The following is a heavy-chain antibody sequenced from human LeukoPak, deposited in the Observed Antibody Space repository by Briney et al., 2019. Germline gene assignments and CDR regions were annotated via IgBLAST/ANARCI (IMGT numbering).Heavy chain of an antibody. CDR2: ISGSGGST. D-gene: IGHD6-13*01. V-gene: IGHV3-23*01. J-gene: IGHJ6*02. Sequence: GGSLRLPCAASGFTFSSYAMSWVRQAPGKGLEWVSAISGSGGSTYYADSVKGRFTISRGNSKNTLYLQMNSLRAEVTAVYYCAKDRGYSSSWGDYYYGMDVWGQGTTVTVSS. CDR3: AKDRGYSSSWGDYYYGMDV. CDR1: GFTFSSYA.